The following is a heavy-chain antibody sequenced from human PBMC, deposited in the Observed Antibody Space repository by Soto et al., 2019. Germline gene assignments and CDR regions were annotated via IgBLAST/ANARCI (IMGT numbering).Heavy chain of an antibody. CDR1: GFSLSTSGVG. CDR2: IYWDDDK. V-gene: IGHV2-5*02. CDR3: AHRLRGSHFDY. D-gene: IGHD3-16*01. J-gene: IGHJ4*02. Sequence: QITLKESGPTLVKPTQTLTLTCTFSGFSLSTSGVGVGWIRQPPGKALEWLALIYWDDDKRYSPSLKSRLTITKDTSKYQVVLTMTNMDPVDTAADYCAHRLRGSHFDYWGQGTLVTVSS.